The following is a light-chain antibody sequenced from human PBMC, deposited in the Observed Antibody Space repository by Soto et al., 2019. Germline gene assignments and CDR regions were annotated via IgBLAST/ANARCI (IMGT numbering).Light chain of an antibody. CDR2: EVD. J-gene: IGLJ2*01. CDR3: SSHAGSNNLLV. Sequence: QSALTQPPSASGSPGQSVTISCTGTSSDVGAYNYVSWYQQHPGKAPKLMIYEVDKRPSGVPDRFSGSKSGNTASLTVSGLQAEDEADYHCSSHAGSNNLLVFGGGTKLTVL. V-gene: IGLV2-8*01. CDR1: SSDVGAYNY.